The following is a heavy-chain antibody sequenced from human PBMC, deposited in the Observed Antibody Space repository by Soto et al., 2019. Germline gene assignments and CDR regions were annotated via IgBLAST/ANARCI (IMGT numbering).Heavy chain of an antibody. D-gene: IGHD2-2*02. CDR2: ISSSSRYM. CDR1: GFTFSSYN. J-gene: IGHJ3*02. Sequence: EVQLVESGGGLVKPGGSLRLSCAASGFTFSSYNMNWVRQAPGKGLEWVSSISSSSRYMYYADSVKGRLTISRDNAKNSLYLHMNSRRAADTAVYYCARGYCSRTTCYTGDALDIWGQGTVVTVSS. CDR3: ARGYCSRTTCYTGDALDI. V-gene: IGHV3-21*01.